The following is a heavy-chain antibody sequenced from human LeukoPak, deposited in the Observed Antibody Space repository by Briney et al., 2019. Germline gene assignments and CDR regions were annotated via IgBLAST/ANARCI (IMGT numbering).Heavy chain of an antibody. CDR1: GFTFSSYE. CDR2: ISSSGSTI. CDR3: ASSYYDFWSGYSLSYYFDY. V-gene: IGHV3-48*03. Sequence: GSLRLSCAASGFTFSSYEINWVRQAPGKGLEWVSYISSSGSTIYYADSVKGGFTISGDNAKNSLYLQMNSLRAEDTAVYYCASSYYDFWSGYSLSYYFDYWGQGTLVTVSS. D-gene: IGHD3-3*01. J-gene: IGHJ4*02.